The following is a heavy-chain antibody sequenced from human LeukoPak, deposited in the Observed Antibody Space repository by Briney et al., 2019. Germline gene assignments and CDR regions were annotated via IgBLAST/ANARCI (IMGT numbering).Heavy chain of an antibody. D-gene: IGHD2-2*02. Sequence: GRSLRLSCAASGFTFSSYGMHWVRQAPGKGLEWVAVIWYDGSNKYYADSVKGRFTISRDNPKNTLYLQMNSLRAEDTAVYYCAKDAGYCSSTSCYRGHYYMDVWGKGTTVTVSS. CDR1: GFTFSSYG. J-gene: IGHJ6*03. CDR3: AKDAGYCSSTSCYRGHYYMDV. CDR2: IWYDGSNK. V-gene: IGHV3-33*06.